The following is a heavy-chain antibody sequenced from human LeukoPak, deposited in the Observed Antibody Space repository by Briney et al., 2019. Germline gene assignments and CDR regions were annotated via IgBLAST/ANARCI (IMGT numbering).Heavy chain of an antibody. D-gene: IGHD1-1*01. Sequence: GASVKVSCKVSGYSVTELSMHWVRQAPGKGLEWMGGFGPEHGEAIHAQKFQGRVTMTEDTSTDTAYMELSSLRSEDAAVYYCASGISGAGTTGVLDYWGQGTLVTVSS. CDR1: GYSVTELS. J-gene: IGHJ4*02. V-gene: IGHV1-24*01. CDR2: FGPEHGEA. CDR3: ASGISGAGTTGVLDY.